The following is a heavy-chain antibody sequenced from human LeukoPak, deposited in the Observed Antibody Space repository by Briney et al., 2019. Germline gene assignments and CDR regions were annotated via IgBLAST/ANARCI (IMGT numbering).Heavy chain of an antibody. Sequence: SQTLSLTCTVSGASIRSGDYYWSWIRQPPGKGLEWIGYIYDSGSTYYNPSLKSRVTISVDTSENRFSLKLSSVTATDTAVYYCARDCSGGSCYGAFDIWGQGTMVTVSS. V-gene: IGHV4-30-4*01. CDR1: GASIRSGDYY. CDR3: ARDCSGGSCYGAFDI. J-gene: IGHJ3*02. D-gene: IGHD2-15*01. CDR2: IYDSGST.